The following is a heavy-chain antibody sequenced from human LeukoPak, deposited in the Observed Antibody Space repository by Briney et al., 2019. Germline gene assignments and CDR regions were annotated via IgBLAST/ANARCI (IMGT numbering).Heavy chain of an antibody. Sequence: SETLSLTCTVSGYSIAHGFFWAWIRQPPGGGLEWIGSLYHSGTTYYNTSLKSRISTSVDTSKNQFSLKLRLVTAADTAVYYCARQGGHDAFDIWGQGTMVTVSS. D-gene: IGHD2-15*01. V-gene: IGHV4-38-2*02. CDR2: LYHSGTT. J-gene: IGHJ3*02. CDR3: ARQGGHDAFDI. CDR1: GYSIAHGFF.